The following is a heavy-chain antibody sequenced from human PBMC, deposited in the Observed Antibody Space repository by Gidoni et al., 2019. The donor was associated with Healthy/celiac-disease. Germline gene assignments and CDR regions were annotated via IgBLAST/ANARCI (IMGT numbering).Heavy chain of an antibody. D-gene: IGHD5-18*01. CDR3: AHRREEAYSYGGPYNWFDP. Sequence: QITLKESGPTLVKPTQTLTLTCTFSGFSLSTSGVGGGWIRQPPGKALEWLALIYWDDDKRYSPSLKSRLTITKDTSKNQVVLTMTNMDPVDTATYYCAHRREEAYSYGGPYNWFDPWGQGTLVTVSS. J-gene: IGHJ5*02. V-gene: IGHV2-5*02. CDR1: GFSLSTSGVG. CDR2: IYWDDDK.